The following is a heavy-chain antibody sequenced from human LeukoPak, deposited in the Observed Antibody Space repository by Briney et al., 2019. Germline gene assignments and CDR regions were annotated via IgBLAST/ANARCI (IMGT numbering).Heavy chain of an antibody. Sequence: GGSLRLSCAASGFTFSSYGMHWVRQAPGKGLEWVAVISYDGSNKYYADSVKGRFTISRDNSKNTLYLQVNSLRAEDTAVYYCAKGKIAAAALLDYWGQGTLVTVSS. J-gene: IGHJ4*02. D-gene: IGHD6-13*01. CDR1: GFTFSSYG. CDR2: ISYDGSNK. V-gene: IGHV3-30*18. CDR3: AKGKIAAAALLDY.